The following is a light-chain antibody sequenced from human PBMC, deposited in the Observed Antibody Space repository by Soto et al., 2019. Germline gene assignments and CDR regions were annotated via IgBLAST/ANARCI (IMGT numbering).Light chain of an antibody. V-gene: IGLV2-23*01. CDR2: EGT. Sequence: QSALTQPASVSGSPGQSITISCTGTNNDFGNYNLVSWYQQHPGKAPKLMIFEGTKRPSGVSNRFSGSKFGNTASLTVSGLQAEDGAVYYCCSYAGSSTLVFGTGTKLTFL. J-gene: IGLJ1*01. CDR3: CSYAGSSTLV. CDR1: NNDFGNYNL.